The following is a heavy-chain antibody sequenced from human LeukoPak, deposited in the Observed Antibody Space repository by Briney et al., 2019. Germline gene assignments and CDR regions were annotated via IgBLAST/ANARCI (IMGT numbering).Heavy chain of an antibody. CDR1: GFTFSSYW. CDR2: INGDGSTS. V-gene: IGHV3-74*01. CDR3: ARASNRNSINFDY. J-gene: IGHJ4*02. Sequence: GGSLRLSCAASGFTFSSYWMHWVRQVPGKGLVWVSRINGDGSTSNYADSVKGRFTISRDNAKNTLYLQMNSLRAEDTAVYYCARASNRNSINFDYWGQGTLVTVSS. D-gene: IGHD1-1*01.